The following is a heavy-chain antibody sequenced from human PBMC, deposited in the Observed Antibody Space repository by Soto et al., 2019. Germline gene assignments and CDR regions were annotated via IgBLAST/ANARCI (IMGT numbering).Heavy chain of an antibody. CDR2: IYYSGST. J-gene: IGHJ4*02. V-gene: IGHV4-30-4*01. D-gene: IGHD6-13*01. Sequence: QVQLQESGPGLVKPSQTLSLTCTVSGGSISSGDYYWSWIRQPPGKGLEWIGSIYYSGSTYYNPSLKSRVTISGATAKNLFSLKLNSVTAADTAVYYCASRHSSPSFDYWGQGTLVTVSS. CDR1: GGSISSGDYY. CDR3: ASRHSSPSFDY.